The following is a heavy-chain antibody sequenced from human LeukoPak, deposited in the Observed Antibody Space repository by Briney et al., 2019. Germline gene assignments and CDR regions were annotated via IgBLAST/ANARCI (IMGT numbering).Heavy chain of an antibody. V-gene: IGHV4-4*02. J-gene: IGHJ4*02. Sequence: SETPSLTCAVSGGSISNNWWGWVRQPPGKGLEWIGEIYHSGSPNYNPSLKSRVTISVDKSRNHFSLNLSSVTAADTAVYYCARVNINNWHSCDYWGQGTLVTVSS. CDR2: IYHSGSP. D-gene: IGHD1-1*01. CDR3: ARVNINNWHSCDY. CDR1: GGSISNNW.